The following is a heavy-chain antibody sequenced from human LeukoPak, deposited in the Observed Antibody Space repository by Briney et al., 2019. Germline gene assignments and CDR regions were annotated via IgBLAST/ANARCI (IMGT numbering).Heavy chain of an antibody. J-gene: IGHJ5*02. D-gene: IGHD5-24*01. CDR2: IKVGNGKT. Sequence: ASVKVSCKASGYTFSSYAIHWVRQAPGQRLEWMGCIKVGNGKTKYSQDFQGRVTITRDTSTNTAYMELSSLRSEDMAVYYCAREDGDGYNSPDYNWFDPWGQGTLVTVSS. V-gene: IGHV1-3*03. CDR1: GYTFSSYA. CDR3: AREDGDGYNSPDYNWFDP.